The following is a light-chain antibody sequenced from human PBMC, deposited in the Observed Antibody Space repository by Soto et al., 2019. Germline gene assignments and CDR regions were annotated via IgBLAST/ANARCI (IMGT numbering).Light chain of an antibody. Sequence: EIVLTPSPGTLSLSPGERATLSCRASQSVSSIYLGWYQQKPGQAPRLLMYGASSRATGIPERFSGSGSGTDFTLTISRLEPEDFAVYYCQQYGSSPRMFGQGTKVDIK. CDR2: GAS. CDR3: QQYGSSPRM. V-gene: IGKV3-20*01. J-gene: IGKJ1*01. CDR1: QSVSSIY.